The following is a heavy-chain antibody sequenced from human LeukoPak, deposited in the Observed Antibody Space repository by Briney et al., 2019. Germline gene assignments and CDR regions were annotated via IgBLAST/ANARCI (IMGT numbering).Heavy chain of an antibody. J-gene: IGHJ4*02. CDR1: GFLFSAYY. V-gene: IGHV1-69-2*01. CDR3: TTGRGAYDVFDF. D-gene: IGHD1-1*01. CDR2: IDPEDGKS. Sequence: GATVTVSCKTSGFLFSAYYMHWVQQAPGKGFRWMGRIDPEDGKSTYAEDFQGRVTLTADMSTDTAYMELSRLTSEDTALYYCTTGRGAYDVFDFWGQGSLVIVSS.